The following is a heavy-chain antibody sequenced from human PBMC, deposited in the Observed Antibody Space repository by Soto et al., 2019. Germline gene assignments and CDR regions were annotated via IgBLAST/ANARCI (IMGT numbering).Heavy chain of an antibody. J-gene: IGHJ4*02. Sequence: QVQLVQSGPEVKKPGASVTVSCKTSGYTFTDHGIDWVRQAPGQGLEWVGWVSSYNGNTNYAYNLKDRVIMTPDASTSTAYMELRGLRSDDTAVYYCAREVYGSDSPADFLGQGTPVTVSS. V-gene: IGHV1-18*01. CDR2: VSSYNGNT. D-gene: IGHD3-10*01. CDR3: AREVYGSDSPADF. CDR1: GYTFTDHG.